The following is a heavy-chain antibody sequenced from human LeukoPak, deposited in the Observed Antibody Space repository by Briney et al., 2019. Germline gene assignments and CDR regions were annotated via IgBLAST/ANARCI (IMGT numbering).Heavy chain of an antibody. CDR2: INPNSGGT. D-gene: IGHD5-12*01. J-gene: IGHJ4*02. Sequence: GASVKVSCKASGYTFTGYYMHWVRQAPGQGLEWMGWINPNSGGTNYAQKFQGRVTMTRDTSISTAYMELSRLRSDDTAVYYCARDRGYSGDDSIDYWGQRTLVTVSS. CDR3: ARDRGYSGDDSIDY. V-gene: IGHV1-2*02. CDR1: GYTFTGYY.